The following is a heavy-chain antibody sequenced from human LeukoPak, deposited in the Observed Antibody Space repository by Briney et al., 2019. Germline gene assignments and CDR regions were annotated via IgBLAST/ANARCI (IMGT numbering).Heavy chain of an antibody. Sequence: PSDTLSLTCAVSGHSINIVYQWAWIRRSPGSGLEWMDRIYHNGGAHYNPSLRSRVVISVDTSNNQFSLRLSSVTVADTAVYYCARDPRWLTPDCTSTSCYENYFDPWGRGTLVTVSS. V-gene: IGHV4-38-2*02. CDR1: GHSINIVYQ. J-gene: IGHJ5*02. CDR3: ARDPRWLTPDCTSTSCYENYFDP. CDR2: IYHNGGA. D-gene: IGHD2-2*01.